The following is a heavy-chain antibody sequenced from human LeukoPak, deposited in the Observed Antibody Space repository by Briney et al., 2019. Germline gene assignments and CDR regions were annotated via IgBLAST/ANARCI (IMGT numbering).Heavy chain of an antibody. J-gene: IGHJ4*02. CDR3: AAQPCSGGVCYLDY. V-gene: IGHV3-30*19. CDR2: ISYHTRDQ. D-gene: IGHD2-8*02. CDR1: GFTFSSYG. Sequence: GGSLRLSCAASGFTFSSYGMLWVRQAPGKGLEWVTVISYHTRDQFYADSVKGRFTVSRDNSKNTLYLQMNSLRAENSAVYYCAAQPCSGGVCYLDYWGQGTLVTVSS.